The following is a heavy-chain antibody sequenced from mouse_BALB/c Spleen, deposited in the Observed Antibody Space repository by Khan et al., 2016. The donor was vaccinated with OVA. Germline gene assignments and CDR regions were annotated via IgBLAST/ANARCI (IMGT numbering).Heavy chain of an antibody. CDR3: ARGNWQSYYFDC. V-gene: IGHV1S136*01. Sequence: VQLKESGPELVKPGASVKMSCKASGYIFTNYVLHWVKQKPGQGLEWIGYINPYSGGTKYNEKFKGKATLASDKSSITAYMELSSLTSEDSAVYYCARGNWQSYYFDCWGQGTTLILSS. D-gene: IGHD4-1*01. CDR1: GYIFTNYV. CDR2: INPYSGGT. J-gene: IGHJ2*01.